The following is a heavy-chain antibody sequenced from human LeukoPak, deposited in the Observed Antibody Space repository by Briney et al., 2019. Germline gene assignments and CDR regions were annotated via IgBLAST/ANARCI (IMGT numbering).Heavy chain of an antibody. J-gene: IGHJ5*02. V-gene: IGHV4-39*01. Sequence: SETLSLTCTVSGGSISGYFWSWIRQPPGKGLEWIGSIYYSGSTYYNPSLKSRVTISVDTSKNQFSLKLSSVTAADTAVYYCARRDPWLRGETGFDPWGQGTLVTVSS. CDR1: GGSISGYF. CDR3: ARRDPWLRGETGFDP. CDR2: IYYSGST. D-gene: IGHD5-12*01.